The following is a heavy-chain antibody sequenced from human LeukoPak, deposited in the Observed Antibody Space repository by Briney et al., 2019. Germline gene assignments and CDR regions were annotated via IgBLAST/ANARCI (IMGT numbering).Heavy chain of an antibody. CDR3: ARYVWGSYPTFEDY. CDR1: GGSISSYY. CDR2: IYYSGST. J-gene: IGHJ4*02. Sequence: PSETLSLTCTVSGGSISSYYWSWIRQPPGKGLEWIGYIYYSGSTNYNPSLKSRVTISVDTSKNQFSLKLSSVTAGDTAVYYCARYVWGSYPTFEDYWGQGTLVTVSS. V-gene: IGHV4-59*01. D-gene: IGHD3-16*02.